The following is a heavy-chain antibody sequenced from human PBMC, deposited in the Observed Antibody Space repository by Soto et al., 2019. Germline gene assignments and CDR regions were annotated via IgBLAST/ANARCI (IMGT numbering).Heavy chain of an antibody. Sequence: QVQLVQSGAEVKKPGSSVKVSCKASGGTFSSYAISWVRQAPGQGLEWMGGIIPIFGTANYAQKFQGRVTITADESTSPAYMELSSLRSEDTAVYYCATEKLGTSRRGGNFDYWGQGTLVTVSS. CDR2: IIPIFGTA. V-gene: IGHV1-69*01. CDR3: ATEKLGTSRRGGNFDY. J-gene: IGHJ4*02. CDR1: GGTFSSYA. D-gene: IGHD3-16*02.